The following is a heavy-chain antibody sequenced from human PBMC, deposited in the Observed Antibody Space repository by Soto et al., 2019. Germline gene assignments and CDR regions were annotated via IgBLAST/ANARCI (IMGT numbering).Heavy chain of an antibody. CDR1: GFTFSSYA. Sequence: PGGSLRLSCAASGFTFSSYAMHWVRQAPWKGLEYVSAISSNGGSTYYANSVKGRFTISRDNSKNTLYLQMGSLRAEDMAVYYCARGWGIVVVPPGPFDIWGQGTMVTVSS. V-gene: IGHV3-64*01. J-gene: IGHJ3*02. CDR2: ISSNGGST. CDR3: ARGWGIVVVPPGPFDI. D-gene: IGHD2-2*01.